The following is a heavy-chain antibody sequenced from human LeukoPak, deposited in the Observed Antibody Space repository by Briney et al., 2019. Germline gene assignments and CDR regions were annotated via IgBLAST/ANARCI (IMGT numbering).Heavy chain of an antibody. J-gene: IGHJ4*02. D-gene: IGHD4-17*01. Sequence: GGSLRLSCAASGFTFSDYYMSWIRQAPGKGLEWVSYISSSGSTIYYADSVKGRFTISRDNAKNSLYLQMNSLRAEDTAVYYCARDPAHDYGDYVDDYWGQGTLVTVSS. CDR1: GFTFSDYY. CDR3: ARDPAHDYGDYVDDY. V-gene: IGHV3-11*04. CDR2: ISSSGSTI.